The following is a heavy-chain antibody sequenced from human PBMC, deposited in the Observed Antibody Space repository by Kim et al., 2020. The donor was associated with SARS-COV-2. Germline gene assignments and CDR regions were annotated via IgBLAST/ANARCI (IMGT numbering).Heavy chain of an antibody. CDR3: ARFVGSSVDY. D-gene: IGHD6-13*01. Sequence: STYTNPSLTIRVTISVATSTNQFSLKLSSVTAADTAVYYCARFVGSSVDYWGQGTLVTVSS. CDR2: ST. J-gene: IGHJ4*02. V-gene: IGHV4-39*01.